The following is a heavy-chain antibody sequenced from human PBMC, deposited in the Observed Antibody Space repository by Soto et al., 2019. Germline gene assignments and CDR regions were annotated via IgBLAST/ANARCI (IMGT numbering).Heavy chain of an antibody. CDR1: DNTFTSYG. J-gene: IGHJ3*02. Sequence: ASVKVSCKASDNTFTSYGISWVRQAPGRGPKKMGWISAYNGNTIYAQKSQGRDTMTKDTSTSTAPVQRPGPRSDDQAVPSCPRGACAFDICGQGNMVTV. CDR2: ISAYNGNT. CDR3: PRGACAFDI. V-gene: IGHV1-18*04.